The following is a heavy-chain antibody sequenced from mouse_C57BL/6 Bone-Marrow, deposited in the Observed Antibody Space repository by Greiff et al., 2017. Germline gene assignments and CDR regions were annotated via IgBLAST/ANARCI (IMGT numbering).Heavy chain of an antibody. CDR2: INPGSGGT. Sequence: QVQLQQSGAELVRPGTSVKVSCKASGYAFTNYLIEWVKQRPGQGLEWIGVINPGSGGTNYNEKFKGKATLTADKSSSTAYMQLSSLTSEDSAVYFCAYYSNYEGFAYWGQGTLVTVSA. J-gene: IGHJ3*01. D-gene: IGHD2-5*01. V-gene: IGHV1-54*01. CDR3: AYYSNYEGFAY. CDR1: GYAFTNYL.